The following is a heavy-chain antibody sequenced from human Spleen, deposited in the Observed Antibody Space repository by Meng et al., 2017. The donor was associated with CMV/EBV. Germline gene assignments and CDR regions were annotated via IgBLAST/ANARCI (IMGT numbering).Heavy chain of an antibody. CDR2: TRYDGSNK. J-gene: IGHJ6*02. Sequence: GGSLRLSCAASGFTFSSYGMHWVRQAPGKGLEWVAFTRYDGSNKYYADSVKGRFTISRDNSENTLYLQMNSLRPEDTAVYYCAKRGDHASYGMDVWGQGTTVTVSS. D-gene: IGHD4-17*01. V-gene: IGHV3-30*02. CDR3: AKRGDHASYGMDV. CDR1: GFTFSSYG.